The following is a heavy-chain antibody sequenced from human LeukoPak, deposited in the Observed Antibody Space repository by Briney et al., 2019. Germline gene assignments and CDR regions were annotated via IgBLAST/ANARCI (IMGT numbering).Heavy chain of an antibody. CDR2: ITWNGGII. Sequence: SLRLSCAAYGFTFDNYAMHWVRQAPGKGLEWVSGITWNGGIIGYADSVKGRFTISRDNAKNSLYLQMNSLRAEDMALYYCAKAESRGWGCWLDPWSQGTLVTVSS. V-gene: IGHV3-9*03. CDR3: AKAESRGWGCWLDP. CDR1: GFTFDNYA. J-gene: IGHJ5*02. D-gene: IGHD6-19*01.